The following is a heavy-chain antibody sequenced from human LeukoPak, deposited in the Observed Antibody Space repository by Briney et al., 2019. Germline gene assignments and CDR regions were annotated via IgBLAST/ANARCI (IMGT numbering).Heavy chain of an antibody. V-gene: IGHV3-53*01. CDR2: IYSGGST. Sequence: GGSLRLSCAASGITVSSNYMSWVRQAPGQGPEWVSVIYSGGSTYYADSVKGRFTISRDNFKNTLYLQMNSLRAEDTAVYYCARVGYDILTGTFDYWGQGTLVTVSS. CDR1: GITVSSNY. D-gene: IGHD3-9*01. J-gene: IGHJ4*02. CDR3: ARVGYDILTGTFDY.